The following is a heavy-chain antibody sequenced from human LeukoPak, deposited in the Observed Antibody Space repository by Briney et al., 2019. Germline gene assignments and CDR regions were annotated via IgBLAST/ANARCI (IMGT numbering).Heavy chain of an antibody. J-gene: IGHJ6*04. D-gene: IGHD3-9*01. CDR1: GGTFSSYV. CDR3: ARGPYYDILTGWNGMDV. V-gene: IGHV1-69*06. CDR2: IIPIFGTA. Sequence: ASVKVSCKASGGTFSSYVISWVRQAPGQGLEWMGGIIPIFGTANYAQKFQGRVTITADKSTSTAYMELSSLRSEDTAVYYCARGPYYDILTGWNGMDVWGKGTTVTVSS.